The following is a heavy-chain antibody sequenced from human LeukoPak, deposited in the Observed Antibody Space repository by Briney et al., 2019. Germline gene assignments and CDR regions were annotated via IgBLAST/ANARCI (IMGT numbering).Heavy chain of an antibody. CDR2: IIPILGIA. CDR1: GGTFSSYA. CDR3: ARKLDNSGYYSGLDY. Sequence: SVKVSCKASGGTFSSYAISWVRQAPGQGLEWMGRIIPILGIANYAQKFQGRVTITADKSTSTAYMELSSLRSEDTAVYYCARKLDNSGYYSGLDYXXXGTLVTVPS. J-gene: IGHJ4*02. D-gene: IGHD3-22*01. V-gene: IGHV1-69*04.